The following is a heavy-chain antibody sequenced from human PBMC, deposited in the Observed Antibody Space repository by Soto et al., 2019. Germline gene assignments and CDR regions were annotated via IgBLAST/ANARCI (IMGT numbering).Heavy chain of an antibody. CDR1: GFSLSTSGVG. CDR2: IYWDDDK. D-gene: IGHD2-15*01. Sequence: QITLKESGPTLVKPTQTLTLTCTFSGFSLSTSGVGVGWIRQPPGKALEWLTFIYWDDDKRNSPFLKSRLTITKDTSKNQVVLTMTNMDPVDTASYYCAHLVVAGITDNFDSWGQGTLVTVSS. CDR3: AHLVVAGITDNFDS. J-gene: IGHJ4*02. V-gene: IGHV2-5*02.